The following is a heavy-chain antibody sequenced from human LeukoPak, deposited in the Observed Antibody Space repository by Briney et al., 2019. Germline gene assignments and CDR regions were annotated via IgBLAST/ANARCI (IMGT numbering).Heavy chain of an antibody. D-gene: IGHD2-15*01. V-gene: IGHV3-30*18. CDR3: AKDRKAGRYCSGGSCLLFGS. J-gene: IGHJ4*02. Sequence: PGRSLRLSCAASGFTFSDYGMHWVRQAPGKGLDWVAVISYDGSNKYYADSVKGRFTISRDNSKNTLYLQMNSLRAEDTAVYYCAKDRKAGRYCSGGSCLLFGSWGRGTLVTVSS. CDR1: GFTFSDYG. CDR2: ISYDGSNK.